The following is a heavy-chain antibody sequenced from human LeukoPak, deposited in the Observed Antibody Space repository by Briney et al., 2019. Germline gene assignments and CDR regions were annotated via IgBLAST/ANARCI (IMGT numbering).Heavy chain of an antibody. V-gene: IGHV4-4*07. Sequence: PSETLSLTCTVSSGSLGSYYWNWLRQPAGKGLEWIGHIYTSGSTNYNPSLKSRVTMSVDTSKNQFSLKLSSVTAADTAVYYCASDCSGGSCYSGVDYWGQGTLVTVSS. D-gene: IGHD2-15*01. J-gene: IGHJ4*02. CDR2: IYTSGST. CDR1: SGSLGSYY. CDR3: ASDCSGGSCYSGVDY.